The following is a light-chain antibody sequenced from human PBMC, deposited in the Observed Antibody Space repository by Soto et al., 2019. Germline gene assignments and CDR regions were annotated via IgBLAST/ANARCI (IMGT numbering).Light chain of an antibody. J-gene: IGKJ4*01. V-gene: IGKV3-20*01. CDR1: RSVSSSY. CDR3: QQYDRSPLT. CDR2: GAS. Sequence: EIVLTQSPGTLSLSPGERATLSCRASRSVSSSYLAWYQQKPGQAPRLLIYGASSRATGIPDRFSGSGSGTDFTLTISRLEPEDFAVYYCQQYDRSPLTFGGGTKVEIK.